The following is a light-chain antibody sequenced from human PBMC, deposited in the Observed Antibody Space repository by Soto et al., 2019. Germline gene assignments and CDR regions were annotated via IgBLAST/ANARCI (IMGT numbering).Light chain of an antibody. J-gene: IGLJ1*01. CDR2: GNN. Sequence: QSVPTRPPSVSGAPGQRVTISCTGSRAAYDVHWYQQVPGTAPKLLIYGNNNRPSGVPERFSGSKSGTSASLAITGLQAEDEADYYCQSYDSSVSGSKVFGTGTKVTVL. CDR1: RAAYD. V-gene: IGLV1-40*01. CDR3: QSYDSSVSGSKV.